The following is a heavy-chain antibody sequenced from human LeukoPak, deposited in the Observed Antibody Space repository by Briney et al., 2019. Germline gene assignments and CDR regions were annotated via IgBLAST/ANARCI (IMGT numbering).Heavy chain of an antibody. V-gene: IGHV1-69*13. CDR1: GGTFSSYA. D-gene: IGHD3-22*01. CDR2: IIPIFGTA. J-gene: IGHJ4*02. Sequence: GASVKVSCTASGGTFSSYAISWVRQAPGQGLEWMGGIIPIFGTANYAQKFQGRVTITADESTSTAYMELSSLRSEDTAVYYCARAPPAYYYDSSGYYGFDYWGQGTLVTVSS. CDR3: ARAPPAYYYDSSGYYGFDY.